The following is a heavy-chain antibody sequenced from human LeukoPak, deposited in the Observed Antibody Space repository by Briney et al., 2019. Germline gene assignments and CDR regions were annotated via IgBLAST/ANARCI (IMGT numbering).Heavy chain of an antibody. CDR2: IIPIFGTA. CDR3: ARDKSGSYFWGDY. J-gene: IGHJ4*02. V-gene: IGHV1-69*13. Sequence: SVKASCKASGGTFSSYAISWVRQAPGQGLEWMGGIIPIFGTANYAQKFQGRVTITADESTNTAYMELSSLRSEDTAIYYCARDKSGSYFWGDYWGQGTLVIVSS. D-gene: IGHD1-26*01. CDR1: GGTFSSYA.